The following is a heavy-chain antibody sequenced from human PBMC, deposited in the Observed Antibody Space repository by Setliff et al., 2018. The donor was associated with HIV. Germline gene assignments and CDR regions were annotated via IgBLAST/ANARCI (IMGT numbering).Heavy chain of an antibody. J-gene: IGHJ4*02. Sequence: GASVKVSCKASGYTFTSCFLHWVRQAPGQGLEYMGIINPSDGSADYVEKFQDRVTITRDTSTSTVYMEMSSLRSEDTAIYYCAKEYHTAATGTRVANYFDYWGKGTRVTVSS. CDR2: INPSDGSA. D-gene: IGHD6-13*01. CDR3: AKEYHTAATGTRVANYFDY. V-gene: IGHV1-46*01. CDR1: GYTFTSCF.